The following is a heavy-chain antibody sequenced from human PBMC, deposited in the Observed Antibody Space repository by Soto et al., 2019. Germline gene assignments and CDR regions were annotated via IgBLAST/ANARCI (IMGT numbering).Heavy chain of an antibody. CDR2: MNPNSGNT. Sequence: GASVTVSCKASVYTFTSYDINWVRQATEQGLEWMGWMNPNSGNTGYAQKFQGRVTMTRNTSISTAYMELSSLRSEDTAVYYCALASHCSSTSCYHTDYWGQGTLVTVSS. CDR1: VYTFTSYD. CDR3: ALASHCSSTSCYHTDY. V-gene: IGHV1-8*01. D-gene: IGHD2-2*01. J-gene: IGHJ4*02.